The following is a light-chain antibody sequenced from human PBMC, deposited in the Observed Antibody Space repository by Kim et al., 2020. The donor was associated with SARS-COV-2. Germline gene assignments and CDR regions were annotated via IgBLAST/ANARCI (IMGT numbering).Light chain of an antibody. CDR3: QQYGTSPIT. J-gene: IGKJ5*01. Sequence: EIVLTQSPATLSLSPGERATLSCGASQSVTNRYVAWYQQRPGLAPRLLIYNAVARTTGIPDRFSGSGSGTDFTLSMSRLEPEDFAVYFCQQYGTSPITFGQGTRLEIK. V-gene: IGKV3D-20*01. CDR2: NAV. CDR1: QSVTNRY.